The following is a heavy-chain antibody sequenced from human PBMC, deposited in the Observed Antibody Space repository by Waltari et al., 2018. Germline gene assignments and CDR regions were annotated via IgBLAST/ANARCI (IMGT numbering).Heavy chain of an antibody. D-gene: IGHD1-26*01. CDR1: GFTFRNYE. V-gene: IGHV3-48*03. Sequence: EVQLVESGGGLVQLGGSLRLLCAASGFTFRNYEMNWVGQDPGKGLEWVSYISSGASAICYADSVKGRFTISRDNAKNSVYLEMNSLRADDTAIYYCARGEGGANEYWGQGTLVTVSS. CDR3: ARGEGGANEY. CDR2: ISSGASAI. J-gene: IGHJ4*01.